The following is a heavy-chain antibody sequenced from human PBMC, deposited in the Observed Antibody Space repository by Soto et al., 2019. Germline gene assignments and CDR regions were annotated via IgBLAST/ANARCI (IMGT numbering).Heavy chain of an antibody. Sequence: PGGSLRLSCAASGFTFSSYGMHWVRQAPGKGLEWVAVISYDGSNKYYADSVKGRFTISRDSSKNTLYLQINNLRAEDTAVYYCAKCDGRHYFYGMDVWGQGTMVTVSS. V-gene: IGHV3-30*18. J-gene: IGHJ6*02. D-gene: IGHD2-21*01. CDR3: AKCDGRHYFYGMDV. CDR1: GFTFSSYG. CDR2: ISYDGSNK.